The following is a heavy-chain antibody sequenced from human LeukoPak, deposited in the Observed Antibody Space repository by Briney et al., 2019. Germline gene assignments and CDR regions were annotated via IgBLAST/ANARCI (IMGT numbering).Heavy chain of an antibody. CDR2: ISAYNGNT. V-gene: IGHV1-18*01. D-gene: IGHD4-17*01. CDR3: ARQEPIDYGVSQRYNWFDS. Sequence: GASVKVSCKASGYTFTSYGISWVRQAPGQGLEWMGWISAYNGNTNYAQKLQGRVTMTTDTSTSTAYMELRSLRSDDTAVYYCARQEPIDYGVSQRYNWFDSWGQGTLVTVSS. J-gene: IGHJ5*01. CDR1: GYTFTSYG.